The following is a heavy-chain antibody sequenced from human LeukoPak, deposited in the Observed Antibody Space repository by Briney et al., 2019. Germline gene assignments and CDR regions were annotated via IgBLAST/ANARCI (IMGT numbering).Heavy chain of an antibody. CDR2: ISGSGGST. CDR3: AKVFRYDFWSGYYTELFDY. Sequence: GGSLRLSCAASGFTFSSYAMSWVRQAPGKGLEWVSAISGSGGSTYYADSVKGRFTISRDNSKNTLYLQMNSLRAEDTAVYYCAKVFRYDFWSGYYTELFDYWGQGTLVTVSS. J-gene: IGHJ4*02. V-gene: IGHV3-23*01. D-gene: IGHD3-3*01. CDR1: GFTFSSYA.